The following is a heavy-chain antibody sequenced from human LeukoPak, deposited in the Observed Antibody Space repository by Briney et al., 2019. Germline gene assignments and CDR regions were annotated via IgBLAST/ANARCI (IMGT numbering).Heavy chain of an antibody. D-gene: IGHD2-15*01. CDR1: GYTFSGYY. Sequence: GASVKVSCKASGYTFSGYYMHWVRQAPGQGLEWMGWINPNSGDTKYAQQFQGRVSMTRDTSITTAYMELNRLTSDDTAVYYCTRVFRAADYWGQGTLVIVSS. J-gene: IGHJ4*02. CDR2: INPNSGDT. V-gene: IGHV1-2*02. CDR3: TRVFRAADY.